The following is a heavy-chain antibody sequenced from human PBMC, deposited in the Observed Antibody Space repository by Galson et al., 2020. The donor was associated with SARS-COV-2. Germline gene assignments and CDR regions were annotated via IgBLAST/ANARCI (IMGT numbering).Heavy chain of an antibody. D-gene: IGHD2-21*01. CDR1: GFTFSNYE. CDR3: ARLDAYGPGY. CDR2: ISSSGRTI. J-gene: IGHJ4*02. Sequence: TGGSLRISCAASGFTFSNYEMNWVRQAPGKGLEWVSYISSSGRTIHYADSVKGQFTISRDNAKSSQSLQMNSLRAEDTAVYYCARLDAYGPGYWGQGILVTVSS. V-gene: IGHV3-48*03.